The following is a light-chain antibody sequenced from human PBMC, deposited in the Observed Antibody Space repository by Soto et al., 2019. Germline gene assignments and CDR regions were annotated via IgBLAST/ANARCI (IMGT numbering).Light chain of an antibody. CDR2: AAS. CDR1: QSISTF. J-gene: IGKJ1*01. CDR3: QQSYSLPRT. V-gene: IGKV1-39*01. Sequence: DIQMTQSPSSLSASVGDRVTITCRASQSISTFLNWYQQQPGQAPKLLIYAASSLQSGVPSRFSGSGSGADFTLTIGSLQPEDFATYYCQQSYSLPRTFGHGTKVEVK.